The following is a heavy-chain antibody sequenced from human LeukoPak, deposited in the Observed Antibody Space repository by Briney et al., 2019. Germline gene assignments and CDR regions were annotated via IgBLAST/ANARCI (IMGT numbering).Heavy chain of an antibody. CDR1: GYTFTGYY. D-gene: IGHD6-19*01. CDR3: ARVLFYSSGNKSNRVDY. V-gene: IGHV1-2*02. J-gene: IGHJ4*02. CDR2: INPNSGGT. Sequence: ASVKVSCKASGYTFTGYYIHWVRQAPGQGLEWMGWINPNSGGTNNAQKVQGRVTMTRDTSIGTAYMELSRLSSDDTAVYYCARVLFYSSGNKSNRVDYWGQGTLVTVSS.